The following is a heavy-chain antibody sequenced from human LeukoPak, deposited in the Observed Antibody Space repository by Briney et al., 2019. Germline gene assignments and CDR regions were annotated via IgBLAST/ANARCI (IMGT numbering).Heavy chain of an antibody. CDR2: IYPGDSDT. J-gene: IGHJ4*02. CDR3: ARQHRPYGYGAFDY. CDR1: GYTFTSYW. D-gene: IGHD5-18*01. V-gene: IGHV5-51*01. Sequence: GESLTISCKGSGYTFTSYWIGWVRQTPGKGLEWMGIIYPGDSDTRYSPSFQGQVTISADKSISTAYLQWSGLKASDTAMYYCARQHRPYGYGAFDYWGQGTLVTVSS.